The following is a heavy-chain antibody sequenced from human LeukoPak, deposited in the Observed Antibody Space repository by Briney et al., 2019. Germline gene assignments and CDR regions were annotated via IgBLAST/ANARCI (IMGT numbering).Heavy chain of an antibody. J-gene: IGHJ1*01. CDR3: ETVDAAPTDSGY. Sequence: GGSLRLSCAASGFTFTSLTMNSVRQAPGKGLEWVSSITSSSSLIYYADSVKGRFTTSRDNAKSSLYLQMDSLRGDDTAVYYCETVDAAPTDSGYWGQGTLVTVSS. D-gene: IGHD4-17*01. V-gene: IGHV3-21*01. CDR1: GFTFTSLT. CDR2: ITSSSSLI.